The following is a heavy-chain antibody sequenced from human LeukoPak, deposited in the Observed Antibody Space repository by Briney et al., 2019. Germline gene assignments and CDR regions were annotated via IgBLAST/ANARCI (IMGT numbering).Heavy chain of an antibody. CDR1: GGSFSGYY. V-gene: IGHV4-34*01. CDR3: ARAYCSGVTCYHSRGWFDP. J-gene: IGHJ5*02. CDR2: IYYSGTT. Sequence: SETLSLTCAVYGGSFSGYYWSWIRQPPGKGLEWVGNIYYSGTTYYNPSLKSRVTISVDTSKNQFSLKLSSVTAADTAVYYCARAYCSGVTCYHSRGWFDPWGQGTLVTVSS. D-gene: IGHD2-15*01.